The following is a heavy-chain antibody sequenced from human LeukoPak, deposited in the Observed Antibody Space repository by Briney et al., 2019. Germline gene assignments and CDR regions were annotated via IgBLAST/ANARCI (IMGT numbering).Heavy chain of an antibody. CDR2: IYYSGST. Sequence: SETLSLTCTVSGGSISSYYWSWLRQPPGKGLEWIGYIYYSGSTNYNPSLKSRVTISVDTSKNQFSLKLSSVTAADTAVYYCARRGAFGSDAFDIWGQGTMVTVSS. D-gene: IGHD3-16*01. V-gene: IGHV4-59*01. CDR3: ARRGAFGSDAFDI. J-gene: IGHJ3*02. CDR1: GGSISSYY.